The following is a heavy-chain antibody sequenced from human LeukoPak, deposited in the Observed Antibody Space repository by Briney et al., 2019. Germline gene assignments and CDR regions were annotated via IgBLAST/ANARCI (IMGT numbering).Heavy chain of an antibody. D-gene: IGHD6-6*01. V-gene: IGHV4-59*08. CDR3: ARFYSSSSRWFDP. CDR2: IHYSGIT. CDR1: GGSISSYY. J-gene: IGHJ5*02. Sequence: SETLSLTCTVSGGSISSYYWSWIRQPPGKGLEWSGYIHYSGITNYNPSLKSRVTISVDTSENQFSLKLNSLTAADTAVYYCARFYSSSSRWFDPWGQGTLVTVSS.